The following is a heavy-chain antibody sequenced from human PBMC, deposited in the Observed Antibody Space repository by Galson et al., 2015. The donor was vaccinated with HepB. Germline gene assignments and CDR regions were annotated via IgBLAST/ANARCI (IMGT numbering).Heavy chain of an antibody. CDR2: ISSSSSYI. CDR1: GFTFSSYS. CDR3: ARDLYDVVVPAAIKGLY. V-gene: IGHV3-21*01. J-gene: IGHJ4*02. D-gene: IGHD2-2*02. Sequence: SLRLSCAASGFTFSSYSMNWVRQAPGKGLEWVSSISSSSSYIYYADSVKGRFTISRDNAKNSLYLHMNSLRAEDTAVYYCARDLYDVVVPAAIKGLYWGQGTLVTVSS.